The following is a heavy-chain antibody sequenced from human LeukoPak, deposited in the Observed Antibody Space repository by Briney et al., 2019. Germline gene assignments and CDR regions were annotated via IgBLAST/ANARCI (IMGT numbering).Heavy chain of an antibody. V-gene: IGHV4-39*01. Sequence: SETLSLTCIVSGGSISSSNYYWAWVRQPPGKALEWIGSIYYSGTTYYSGALRGRVTISIDTSKNQFSLSLSSMTAADTAVYYCATLISCTTSCYFDFWGQGNLVTVST. D-gene: IGHD2-2*01. J-gene: IGHJ4*02. CDR2: IYYSGTT. CDR1: GGSISSSNYY. CDR3: ATLISCTTSCYFDF.